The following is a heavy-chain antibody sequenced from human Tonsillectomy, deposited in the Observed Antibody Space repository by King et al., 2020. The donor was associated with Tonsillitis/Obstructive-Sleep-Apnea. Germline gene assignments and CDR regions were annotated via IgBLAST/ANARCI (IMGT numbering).Heavy chain of an antibody. CDR3: ARLGFCYSFRCLPDY. J-gene: IGHJ4*02. CDR1: GGSISNYY. D-gene: IGHD2/OR15-2a*01. V-gene: IGHV4-59*08. CDR2: IYYSGHT. Sequence: VQLQESGPGLVKPSETLSLTCTVSGGSISNYYWNWIRQSPGKGLEWIGHIYYSGHTNYNPSLRSRVTISADTSRNQFSLELNSVTAADTAIYYCARLGFCYSFRCLPDYWGQGTLVTVSS.